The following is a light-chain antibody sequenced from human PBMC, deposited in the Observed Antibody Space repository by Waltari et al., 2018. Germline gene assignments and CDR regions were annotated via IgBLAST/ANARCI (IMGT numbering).Light chain of an antibody. CDR2: VNRDGSH. J-gene: IGLJ3*02. CDR3: ETGGHGTWV. V-gene: IGLV4-69*01. CDR1: SGHSSNI. Sequence: QLVLTQSPSASASLGASVTLTCTLSSGHSSNIIAWLQQRPERGPRYSMKVNRDGSHSKGDDIPDRFSGSSSGAERYLTISSLQSEDEADYYCETGGHGTWVFGGGTKLTVL.